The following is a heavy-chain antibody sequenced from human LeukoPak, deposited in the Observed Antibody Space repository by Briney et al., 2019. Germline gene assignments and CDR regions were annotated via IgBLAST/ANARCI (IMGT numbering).Heavy chain of an antibody. Sequence: GGSLRLSCAASGFTFSSYGMHWVRQAPGKGLEWEAFIRYDGSNKYYADSVKGRFTISRDNSKNTLYLQMNSLRAEDTAVYYCAKGSRCSSTSCYMFDFDYWGPGTLVTVSS. D-gene: IGHD2-2*02. J-gene: IGHJ4*02. CDR3: AKGSRCSSTSCYMFDFDY. CDR2: IRYDGSNK. V-gene: IGHV3-30*02. CDR1: GFTFSSYG.